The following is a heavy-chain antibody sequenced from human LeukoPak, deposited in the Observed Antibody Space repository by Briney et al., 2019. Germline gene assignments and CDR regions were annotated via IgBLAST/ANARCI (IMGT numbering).Heavy chain of an antibody. J-gene: IGHJ6*02. CDR2: IYYSGTT. CDR3: ARDGFSGGSCYGPRGYYYRCMDV. CDR1: GGPITSYY. D-gene: IGHD2-15*01. Sequence: SETLTLTCTVSGGPITSYYWSWIRQTPGKGLEWFGYIYYSGTTTYYPYLKSRVTIAVDTSKNQFSLKLSSVTAADTAVYCCARDGFSGGSCYGPRGYYYRCMDVWGQGTTVTVSS. V-gene: IGHV4-59*01.